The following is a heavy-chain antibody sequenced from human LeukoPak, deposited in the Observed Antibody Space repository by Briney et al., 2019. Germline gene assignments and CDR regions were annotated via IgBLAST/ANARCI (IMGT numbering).Heavy chain of an antibody. Sequence: GGSLRLSCAASGFTFSSYAMSWVRQAPGKGLEWVSAISGSGGSTYYADSVKGRFTISRDNSKNTLYLQMNSLRAEDTAVYYCAKFIPTSIRLAAAGTGLDYWGQGTLVTVSS. CDR1: GFTFSSYA. V-gene: IGHV3-23*01. CDR2: ISGSGGST. J-gene: IGHJ4*02. D-gene: IGHD6-13*01. CDR3: AKFIPTSIRLAAAGTGLDY.